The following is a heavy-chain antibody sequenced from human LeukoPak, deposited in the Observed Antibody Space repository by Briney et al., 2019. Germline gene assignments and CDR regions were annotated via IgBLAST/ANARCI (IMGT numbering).Heavy chain of an antibody. J-gene: IGHJ4*02. D-gene: IGHD1-1*01. CDR2: ISAYNGKT. CDR3: ARGGWDTTWYYFDY. Sequence: GASVKVSCKASGYTFTDYGINWVRQAPGQGLEWMGWISAYNGKTNNAERLQGRVTMTTDTSTTTAYMELRSLRPDYTAVYYCARGGWDTTWYYFDYWGQGTLVTVSS. V-gene: IGHV1-18*01. CDR1: GYTFTDYG.